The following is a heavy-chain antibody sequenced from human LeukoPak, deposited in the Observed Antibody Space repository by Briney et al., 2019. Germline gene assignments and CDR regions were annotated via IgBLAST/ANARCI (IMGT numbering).Heavy chain of an antibody. Sequence: SETLSLTCTVSGGSISSYYWSWIRQPPGKGLEWIGYIYYSGSTNYNPSLKSRVTISVDTSKNQLSLKLSSVTAADTAVYYCARDGGNYYDSSGYYYYFDYWGQGTLVTVSS. V-gene: IGHV4-59*01. CDR2: IYYSGST. J-gene: IGHJ4*02. CDR3: ARDGGNYYDSSGYYYYFDY. CDR1: GGSISSYY. D-gene: IGHD3-22*01.